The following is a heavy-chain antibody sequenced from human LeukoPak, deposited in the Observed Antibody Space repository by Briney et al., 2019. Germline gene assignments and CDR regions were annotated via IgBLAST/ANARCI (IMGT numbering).Heavy chain of an antibody. V-gene: IGHV3-21*01. J-gene: IGHJ4*02. D-gene: IGHD6-13*01. Sequence: GGSLRLSCAASGFTFSSYEMNWVRQAPGKGLEWVSSINILSNYIYYADSVKGRFTISRDNAKNSLYLQMNSLRAEDTAVYYCARDSHSSSWYSEFDYWGQGTLVTVSS. CDR2: INILSNYI. CDR3: ARDSHSSSWYSEFDY. CDR1: GFTFSSYE.